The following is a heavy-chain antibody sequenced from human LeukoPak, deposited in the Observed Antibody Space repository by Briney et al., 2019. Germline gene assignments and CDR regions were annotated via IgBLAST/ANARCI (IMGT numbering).Heavy chain of an antibody. Sequence: PGGSLRLSCAASGFTFSSHWMHRVRQAPGKGLMWVSRIEGDGNRITYADSVKGRFTISRDNAKNTLYLQMNSLRAEDTAVYYCTRDWRNLGYDYWGQGTLVTVSS. CDR1: GFTFSSHW. CDR3: TRDWRNLGYDY. D-gene: IGHD5-12*01. J-gene: IGHJ4*02. CDR2: IEGDGNRI. V-gene: IGHV3-74*01.